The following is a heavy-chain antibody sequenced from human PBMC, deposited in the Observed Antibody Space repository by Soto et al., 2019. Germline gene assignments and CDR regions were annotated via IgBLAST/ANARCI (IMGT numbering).Heavy chain of an antibody. D-gene: IGHD6-25*01. CDR2: ISYDGSNK. Sequence: GSLRLSCAASGFTFSSYGMHWVRQAPGKGLEWVAVISYDGSNKYYADSVKGRFTISRDNSKNTLYLQMNSLRAGDTAVYYCAKGGYLDPWGQGTLVTVSS. CDR3: AKGGYLDP. CDR1: GFTFSSYG. J-gene: IGHJ5*02. V-gene: IGHV3-30*18.